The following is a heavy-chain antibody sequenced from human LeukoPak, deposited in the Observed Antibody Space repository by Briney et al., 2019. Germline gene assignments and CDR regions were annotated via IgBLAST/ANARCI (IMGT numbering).Heavy chain of an antibody. CDR1: GGSISSGGYS. CDR2: IYHSGST. D-gene: IGHD6-13*01. Sequence: SETLSLTCAVSGGSISSGGYSWSWIRQPPGKGLEWIGYIYHSGSTYYNPSLKSRVTISVDRSKNQFSLKLSSVTAADTAVYYCARGKPGIAAAGESAFDIWGQGTMVTVSS. J-gene: IGHJ3*02. V-gene: IGHV4-30-2*01. CDR3: ARGKPGIAAAGESAFDI.